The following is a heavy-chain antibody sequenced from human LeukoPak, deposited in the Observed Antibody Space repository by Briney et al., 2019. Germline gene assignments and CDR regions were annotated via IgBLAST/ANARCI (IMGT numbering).Heavy chain of an antibody. V-gene: IGHV3-30*03. Sequence: GGSLRLSCAASVSTFSNDGMHWVRQAPGKGLEWVAFISYNGRDKFYADSVKGRFTVSRDNSKNTLYLQMNSLRLEDTAVYYCAREAASSSSDSSSFDIWGQGTMVTVSS. CDR3: AREAASSSSDSSSFDI. CDR2: ISYNGRDK. J-gene: IGHJ3*02. CDR1: VSTFSNDG. D-gene: IGHD6-6*01.